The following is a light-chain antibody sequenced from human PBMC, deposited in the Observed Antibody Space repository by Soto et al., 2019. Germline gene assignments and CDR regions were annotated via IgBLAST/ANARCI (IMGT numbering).Light chain of an antibody. V-gene: IGKV1-5*01. CDR3: QQYYTYPWT. J-gene: IGKJ1*01. Sequence: DIQMTQSPFTLSASVGDRVTITCRASQSINARLAWHQQKPGKVPKVLIYDASNLKSGDPSRFSGSGSGREFTLTISSLQPDDFATYYCQQYYTYPWTFGQGTEVEIK. CDR2: DAS. CDR1: QSINAR.